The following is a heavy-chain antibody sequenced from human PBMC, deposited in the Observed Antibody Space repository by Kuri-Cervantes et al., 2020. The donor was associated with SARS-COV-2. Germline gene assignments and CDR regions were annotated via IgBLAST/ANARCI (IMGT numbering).Heavy chain of an antibody. V-gene: IGHV4-59*01. CDR3: AGSRVSSTLSGYYYVSGAFDI. CDR2: IYYSGST. D-gene: IGHD3-22*01. CDR1: GGSISSYY. Sequence: SETLSLTCTVSGGSISSYYWSWIRQPPGKGLEWIGYIYYSGSTNYNPSLKSRVTISVDTSKNQFSLKLSSVTAADTAVYYCAGSRVSSTLSGYYYVSGAFDIWGQGTTVTVSS. J-gene: IGHJ3*02.